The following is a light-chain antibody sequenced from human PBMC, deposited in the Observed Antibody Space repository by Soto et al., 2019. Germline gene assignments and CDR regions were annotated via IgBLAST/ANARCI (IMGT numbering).Light chain of an antibody. V-gene: IGKV3-11*01. CDR3: QQRGNWPLT. J-gene: IGKJ1*01. CDR1: QSVSSY. CDR2: DAS. Sequence: EIVLTQSPATLSLSPGERATLSCRASQSVSSYFAWYQQKPGQAPRLLIYDASNRATGIPARFSGSESGTDFTLTISSLEPEDFAVYYCQQRGNWPLTFGQGTQVPIK.